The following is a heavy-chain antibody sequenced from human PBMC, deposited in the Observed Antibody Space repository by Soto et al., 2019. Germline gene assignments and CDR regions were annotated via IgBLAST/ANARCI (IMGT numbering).Heavy chain of an antibody. CDR3: ARGQRFSDWFDP. J-gene: IGHJ5*02. CDR2: IYSSGST. Sequence: QVHLQESGPGLVKPSETLSLTCTVSGGAISTYYWTWIRQPAGKGLEWIGRIYSSGSTKYNRFLQSRVTMSLDTFNNQFSLRLTSVTAADTAVYYCARGQRFSDWFDPWGQGTLVTVSS. D-gene: IGHD3-3*01. CDR1: GGAISTYY. V-gene: IGHV4-4*07.